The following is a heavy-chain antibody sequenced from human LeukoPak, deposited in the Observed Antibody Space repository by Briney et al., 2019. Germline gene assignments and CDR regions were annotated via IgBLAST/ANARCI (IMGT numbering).Heavy chain of an antibody. D-gene: IGHD1-1*01. CDR1: GYTFTSYY. V-gene: IGHV1-46*01. J-gene: IGHJ3*02. CDR2: INPSGGST. Sequence: ASVKVSCKASGYTFTSYYMHWVRQAPGQGLEWMGIINPSGGSTSYAQKFQGRVTMTRDMSTSTVYMELSSLRAEDTAVYYCARGGTSKNDAFDIWGQGTMVTVSS. CDR3: ARGGTSKNDAFDI.